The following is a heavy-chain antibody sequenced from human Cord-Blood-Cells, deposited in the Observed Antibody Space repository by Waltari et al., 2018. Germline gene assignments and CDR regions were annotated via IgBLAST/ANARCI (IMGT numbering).Heavy chain of an antibody. D-gene: IGHD6-19*01. CDR1: GGSLSSGDYY. Sequence: QVQLQESGPGLVKPSQTLSLTCTVSGGSLSSGDYYWSWIRQPPGTCLEWIGYRDYSGGTYYNPSLKSRVTISVHTSKSKFSLKLSSVTAADTAVYYCARALRPKYSSGWYIFDYWDQGTLVTVSS. J-gene: IGHJ4*02. CDR3: ARALRPKYSSGWYIFDY. V-gene: IGHV4-30-4*01. CDR2: RDYSGGT.